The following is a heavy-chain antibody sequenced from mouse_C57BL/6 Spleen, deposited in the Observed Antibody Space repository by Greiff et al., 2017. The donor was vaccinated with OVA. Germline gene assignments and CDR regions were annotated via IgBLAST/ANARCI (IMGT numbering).Heavy chain of an antibody. CDR1: GYTFTDYN. CDR2: INPNNGGT. D-gene: IGHD1-1*01. Sequence: EVQLQQSGPELVKPGASVKMSCKASGYTFTDYNMHWVKQSHGKSLEWIGYINPNNGGTSYNQKFKGKATLTVNKSSSTAYMELRSLTSEDSAVYYCARRGTTPHYGSSVYFDYWGQGTTLTVSS. V-gene: IGHV1-22*01. CDR3: ARRGTTPHYGSSVYFDY. J-gene: IGHJ2*01.